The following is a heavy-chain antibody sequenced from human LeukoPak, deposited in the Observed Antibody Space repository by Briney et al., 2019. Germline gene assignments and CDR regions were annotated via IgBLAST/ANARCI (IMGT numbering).Heavy chain of an antibody. CDR1: NYYVSSGYY. D-gene: IGHD3-22*01. CDR3: ARDKRHYYDSTGYNYMDV. J-gene: IGHJ6*03. CDR2: IYHSGST. Sequence: SETLSLTCTVFNYYVSSGYYWGWIRQSPGKGLEWIGSIYHSGSTYYNPSLKSRVTISVDTSKNQFSLNLSSVTAADTAVYYCARDKRHYYDSTGYNYMDVWGKGTTVTVSS. V-gene: IGHV4-38-2*02.